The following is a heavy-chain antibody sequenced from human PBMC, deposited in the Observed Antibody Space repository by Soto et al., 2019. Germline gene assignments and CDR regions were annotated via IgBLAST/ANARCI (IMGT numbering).Heavy chain of an antibody. CDR3: ASEAYCGGDCYSPFFDY. Sequence: DSVKVSCKGSGYTFRRYYMHWVGQANGQGFEWMRIINPSGGSTSYAQKFQGRVTMTRDTSTSTVYMELSSLRSEDTAVYYCASEAYCGGDCYSPFFDYSGQRTLVTVSS. J-gene: IGHJ4*02. D-gene: IGHD2-21*02. CDR2: INPSGGST. CDR1: GYTFRRYY. V-gene: IGHV1-46*01.